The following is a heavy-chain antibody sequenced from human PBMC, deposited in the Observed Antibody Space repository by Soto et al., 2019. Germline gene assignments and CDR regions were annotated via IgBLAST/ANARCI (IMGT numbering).Heavy chain of an antibody. CDR1: GFTFSSYA. J-gene: IGHJ4*02. Sequence: EVQLLESVGGLVQPGGSLRLSCAASGFTFSSYAMSWVAQAPGKGLEWVSAISGSGGSTYYADSVKGGFTISRDNSKNPLYLQMNSLRAEDTAVYYCAKDSVKIFDYWGQGTLVTVSS. D-gene: IGHD1-26*01. V-gene: IGHV3-23*01. CDR3: AKDSVKIFDY. CDR2: ISGSGGST.